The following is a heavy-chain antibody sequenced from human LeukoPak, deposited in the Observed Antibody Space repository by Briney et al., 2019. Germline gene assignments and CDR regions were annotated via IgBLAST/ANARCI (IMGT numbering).Heavy chain of an antibody. D-gene: IGHD6-13*01. CDR3: AKPDNSWSFDY. CDR1: GFTFNNYA. J-gene: IGHJ4*02. Sequence: PGGSLRLSCAASGFTFNNYAMSWVRQAPGKGLEWVSAIGGGGYSTYYADSVKGRFTISRDNSKNTMYLQMNSLRAEDTAVYYCAKPDNSWSFDYWGQGTLVTVSS. CDR2: IGGGGYST. V-gene: IGHV3-23*01.